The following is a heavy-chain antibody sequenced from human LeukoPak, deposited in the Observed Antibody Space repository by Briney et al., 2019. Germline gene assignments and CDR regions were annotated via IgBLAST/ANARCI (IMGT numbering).Heavy chain of an antibody. V-gene: IGHV4-38-2*01. J-gene: IGHJ4*02. CDR3: ARPMADYYDSSGYYLD. CDR2: IYHSGST. CDR1: GYSISSGCY. Sequence: SETLSLTCAVSGYSISSGCYWGWIRQPPGKGLEWIGSIYHSGSTYYNPSLKSRVTISVDTSKNQFSLMLSSVTAADTAVYYCARPMADYYDSSGYYLDWGQGTLVTVSS. D-gene: IGHD3-22*01.